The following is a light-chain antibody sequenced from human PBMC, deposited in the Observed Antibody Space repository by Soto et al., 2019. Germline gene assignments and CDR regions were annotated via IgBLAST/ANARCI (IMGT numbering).Light chain of an antibody. Sequence: QSALTQPRSVSGSPGQSVTISCTGTSSDVGGYNHVSWYQQHPGKAPKLIIYDVSTRPSGVPDRFSGSKSGNTASLTISGLQAEDEAEYFCFSFTTTSTHVFGTGTKVTVL. V-gene: IGLV2-11*01. CDR2: DVS. J-gene: IGLJ1*01. CDR1: SSDVGGYNH. CDR3: FSFTTTSTHV.